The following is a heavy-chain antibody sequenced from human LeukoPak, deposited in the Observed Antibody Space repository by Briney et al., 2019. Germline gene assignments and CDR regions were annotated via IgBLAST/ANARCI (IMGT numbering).Heavy chain of an antibody. J-gene: IGHJ6*01. CDR1: GFTLSINY. CDR3: ATGLAEGGNSPYFYHGMDV. CDR2: TYSGGTT. D-gene: IGHD6-13*01. Sequence: PGGSLGLSCAASGFTLSINYMSWVRQAPGKGLEWVAITYSGGTTYYADSVKARFAISRDDSKNTQCLQIDSQRADDTDVYHCATGLAEGGNSPYFYHGMDVWEEGITVAVSS. V-gene: IGHV3-66*01.